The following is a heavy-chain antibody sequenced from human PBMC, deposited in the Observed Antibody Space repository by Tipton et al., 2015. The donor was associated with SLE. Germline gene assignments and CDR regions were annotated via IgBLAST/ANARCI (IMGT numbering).Heavy chain of an antibody. CDR2: INHSGST. Sequence: TLSLTCAVYGGSFSGYYWSWIRQPPGKGLEWIGEINHSGSTNYNPSLKSRVTISVDTSKNQFSLKLSSVTAADTAVYYCARGMVRGVTGRPSGFDYWGQGTLVTASS. CDR1: GGSFSGYY. CDR3: ARGMVRGVTGRPSGFDY. J-gene: IGHJ4*02. V-gene: IGHV4-34*01. D-gene: IGHD3-10*01.